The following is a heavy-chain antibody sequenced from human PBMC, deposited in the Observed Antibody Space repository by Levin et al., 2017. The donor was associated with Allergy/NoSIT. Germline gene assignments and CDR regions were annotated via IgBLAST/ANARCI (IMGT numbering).Heavy chain of an antibody. Sequence: GGSLRLSCAASGFTFSSYTMNWVRQAPGKGLEWVSSISRSGSYIFYADSVKGRFTISRDNAKNSLSLQMNSMRAEDTAVYYCAKENGFSLSYWGQGTLVTVSS. V-gene: IGHV3-21*01. CDR3: AKENGFSLSY. D-gene: IGHD2-15*01. CDR1: GFTFSSYT. J-gene: IGHJ4*02. CDR2: ISRSGSYI.